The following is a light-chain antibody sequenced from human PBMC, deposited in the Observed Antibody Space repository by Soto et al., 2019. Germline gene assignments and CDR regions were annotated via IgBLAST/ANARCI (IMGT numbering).Light chain of an antibody. CDR3: TSYTTNTALV. CDR1: SSDVGTYNF. CDR2: EVS. V-gene: IGLV2-14*01. Sequence: QSVLTQPASVSGSPGQSITISCTGTSSDVGTYNFVSWYQHHPGKAPKLIIYEVSNRPSGISDRFSGSKSGSTASLTISGLQAEDEAYYHCTSYTTNTALVFGTGTKLTVL. J-gene: IGLJ1*01.